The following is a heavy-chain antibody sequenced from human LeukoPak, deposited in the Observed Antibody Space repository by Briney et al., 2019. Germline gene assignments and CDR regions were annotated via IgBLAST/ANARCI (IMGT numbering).Heavy chain of an antibody. V-gene: IGHV1-18*01. CDR1: GYTFTSYG. D-gene: IGHD3-22*01. CDR2: ISAYNGNT. CDR3: ARVLQYDSSGYPNYYMDV. Sequence: GASVKVSCKASGYTFTSYGISWVRQAPGQGLEWMGWISAYNGNTNYAQKLQGRVTMTTDTSTSTAYTELRSLRSDDTAVYYCARVLQYDSSGYPNYYMDVWGKGTTVTVSS. J-gene: IGHJ6*03.